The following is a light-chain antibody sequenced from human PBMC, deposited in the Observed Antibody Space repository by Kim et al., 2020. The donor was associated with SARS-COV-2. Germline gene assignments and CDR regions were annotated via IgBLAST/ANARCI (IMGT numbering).Light chain of an antibody. Sequence: SSELTQDPAVSVALGQTVRLTCQGDSLRNYYATWYQQRPGQAPVLVLYGKYNRPSGIPDRFSGSASGNTASLTITGDQAEDEADYYCNSRDRSGDHVVFG. V-gene: IGLV3-19*01. J-gene: IGLJ3*02. CDR1: SLRNYY. CDR3: NSRDRSGDHVV. CDR2: GKY.